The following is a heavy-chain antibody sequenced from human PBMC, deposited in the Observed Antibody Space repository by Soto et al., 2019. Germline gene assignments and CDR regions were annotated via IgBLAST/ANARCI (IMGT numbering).Heavy chain of an antibody. CDR1: GGSISSYY. J-gene: IGHJ6*02. V-gene: IGHV4-59*01. CDR2: IYYSGST. D-gene: IGHD2-15*01. CDR3: ARAPGYCSGGSCYPPYYYYGMDV. Sequence: PSETLSLTCTVSGGSISSYYWSWIRQPPGKGLEWIGYIYYSGSTNYNPSLKSRVTISVDTSKNQFSLKLSSVTAADTAVYYCARAPGYCSGGSCYPPYYYYGMDVWGQGTTVTVSS.